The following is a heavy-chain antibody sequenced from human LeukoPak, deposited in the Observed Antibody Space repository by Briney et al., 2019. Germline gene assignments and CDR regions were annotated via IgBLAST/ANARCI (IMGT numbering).Heavy chain of an antibody. CDR3: ARGRTDRGSYRYNY. CDR2: INHSGST. V-gene: IGHV4-34*01. CDR1: GGSFSGYY. Sequence: SETLSLTCAVYGGSFSGYYWSWIRQPPGKGLEWIGEINHSGSTNYNPSLKSRVTISVDTSKNQFSLKLSSVTAADTAVYYCARGRTDRGSYRYNYWGQGTLVTVSS. J-gene: IGHJ4*02. D-gene: IGHD3-16*02.